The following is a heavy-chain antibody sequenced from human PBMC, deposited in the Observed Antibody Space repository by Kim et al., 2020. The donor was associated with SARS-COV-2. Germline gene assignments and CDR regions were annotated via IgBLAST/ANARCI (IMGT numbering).Heavy chain of an antibody. CDR3: AKDLRDHFYLES. V-gene: IGHV3-30*18. D-gene: IGHD5-12*01. CDR1: GFTFSLYG. J-gene: IGHJ4*02. CDR2: ISYDGTHK. Sequence: GGSLRLSCAASGFTFSLYGIHWVRQAPGKGLEWVALISYDGTHKHYADSVKGRFTISRDNSKNTVFLQMNSLRAEDTAVYYCAKDLRDHFYLESWGQGTLVTVSS.